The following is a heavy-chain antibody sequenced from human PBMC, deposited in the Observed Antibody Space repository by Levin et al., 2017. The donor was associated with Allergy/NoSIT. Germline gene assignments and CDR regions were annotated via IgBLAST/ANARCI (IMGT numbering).Heavy chain of an antibody. CDR1: GFTFSSYS. CDR2: ISSSSSYI. CDR3: ARDWRVWFGELLSRGDY. D-gene: IGHD3-10*01. V-gene: IGHV3-21*01. J-gene: IGHJ4*02. Sequence: GESLKISCAASGFTFSSYSMNWVRQAPGKGLEWVSSISSSSSYIYYADSVKGRFTISRDNAKNSLYLQMNSLRAEDTAVYYCARDWRVWFGELLSRGDYWGQGTLVTVSS.